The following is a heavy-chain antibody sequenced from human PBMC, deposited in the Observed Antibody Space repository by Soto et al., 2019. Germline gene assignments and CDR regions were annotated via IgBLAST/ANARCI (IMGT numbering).Heavy chain of an antibody. CDR1: GFTFDDYA. J-gene: IGHJ4*02. D-gene: IGHD2-21*01. V-gene: IGHV3-9*01. CDR2: ISWNSGTT. CDR3: AIDRDVGVIGPFDH. Sequence: PGGSLRLSCAASGFTFDDYAMHWVRQAPGKGLEWVSGISWNSGTTGYGDSVKGRFTISRDNAKNSLYLQMDSLRADDTALYLCAIDRDVGVIGPFDHWGQGTPVTVSS.